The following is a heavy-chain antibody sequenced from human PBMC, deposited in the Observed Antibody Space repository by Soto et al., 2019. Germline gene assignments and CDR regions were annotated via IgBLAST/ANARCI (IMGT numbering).Heavy chain of an antibody. CDR2: IDNDGSSR. CDR3: TGEVASGY. Sequence: GSLRLSCAASGFTFSSNRMHWVRQGPGKGLVWVSRIDNDGSSRDYADSVKGRFTISRDNSRNTLFLEMNSLRGDDMAVYYCTGEVASGYWGQGTLVTVSS. J-gene: IGHJ4*02. V-gene: IGHV3-74*01. CDR1: GFTFSSNR. D-gene: IGHD2-8*02.